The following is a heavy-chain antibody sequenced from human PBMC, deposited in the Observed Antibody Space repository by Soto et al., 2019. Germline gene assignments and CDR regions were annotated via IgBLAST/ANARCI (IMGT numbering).Heavy chain of an antibody. CDR2: ISYAGSNK. D-gene: IGHD3-10*01. CDR1: GFTFSRYG. Sequence: QVQLVESGGGVLQPGRSLRLSCAASGFTFSRYGMHWVRQAPGKGLEWVAVISYAGSNKYYADSVKGRFTISRDNSKDTMYLQMSSLRAEDTAVYYCAKVPRRSRLVHGDCWGQGALVAGSS. J-gene: IGHJ4*02. V-gene: IGHV3-30*18. CDR3: AKVPRRSRLVHGDC.